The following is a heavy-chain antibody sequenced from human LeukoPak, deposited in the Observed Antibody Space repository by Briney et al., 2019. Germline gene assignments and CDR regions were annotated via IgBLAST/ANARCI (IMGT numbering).Heavy chain of an antibody. CDR1: GFSVSTNY. CDR3: AKSSDSTAPPFDY. Sequence: GGSLRLSCAASGFSVSTNYMSWVRQAPGKGLEWVSFIYSGGRTDYADSVKGRFTISRDNAKNSLYLQMNSLRAEDTAVYYCAKSSDSTAPPFDYWGQGTLVTVSS. V-gene: IGHV3-66*01. J-gene: IGHJ4*02. CDR2: IYSGGRT. D-gene: IGHD3-10*01.